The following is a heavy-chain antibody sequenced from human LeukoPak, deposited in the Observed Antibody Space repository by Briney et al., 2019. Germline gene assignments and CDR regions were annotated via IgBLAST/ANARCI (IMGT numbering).Heavy chain of an antibody. J-gene: IGHJ4*02. CDR2: IGASGGST. Sequence: PGGSLRLSCAASGFTFSSYSMNWVRQAPGKGLEWVSYIGASGGSTYYADSVKGRFTTSRDNSKNTLYMQMNSLRAEDTAVYYCAKEGNSGRYYNSFDYWGQGALVTVSS. D-gene: IGHD1-26*01. CDR1: GFTFSSYS. CDR3: AKEGNSGRYYNSFDY. V-gene: IGHV3-23*01.